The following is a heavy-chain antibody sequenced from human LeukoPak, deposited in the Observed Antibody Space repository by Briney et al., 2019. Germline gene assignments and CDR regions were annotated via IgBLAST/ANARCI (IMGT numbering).Heavy chain of an antibody. CDR1: GYSFTNYG. Sequence: ASVKVSCKTSGYSFTNYGITWVRQAPGQGLEWMGWISGYNSKPFYAQNFQGRVTMTSDKSTSTAYMELSSLRSEDTAVYYCARGREAYYDILTGTDAFDIWGQGTMVTVSS. CDR3: ARGREAYYDILTGTDAFDI. V-gene: IGHV1-18*01. CDR2: ISGYNSKP. D-gene: IGHD3-9*01. J-gene: IGHJ3*02.